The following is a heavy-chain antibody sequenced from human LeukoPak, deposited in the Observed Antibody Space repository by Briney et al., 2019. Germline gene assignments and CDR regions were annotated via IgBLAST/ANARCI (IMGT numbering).Heavy chain of an antibody. V-gene: IGHV3-7*03. Sequence: GGSLRLSCAASGFTVSSNYMTWVRQAPGKGLEWVANIKQDGSEKYYVDSVKGRFTISRDNAKNSLYLQMNSLRAEDTAVYYCARDRLVWSRWGQGTLVTVSS. CDR3: ARDRLVWSR. CDR2: IKQDGSEK. J-gene: IGHJ4*02. CDR1: GFTVSSNY. D-gene: IGHD3-10*01.